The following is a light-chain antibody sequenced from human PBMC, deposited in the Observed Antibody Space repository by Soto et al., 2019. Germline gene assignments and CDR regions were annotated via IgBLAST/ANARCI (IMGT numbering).Light chain of an antibody. Sequence: DIQMTQSPSSVSASVGDRVTITCQASQDISNSISRYQQRPGKAPKLVIHDASTLETGVPSRLSGSGSGTEFTFTVTTLQSEDIATYYCHQYHSLPLTFGGGTKVDIK. J-gene: IGKJ4*01. CDR3: HQYHSLPLT. CDR1: QDISNS. V-gene: IGKV1-33*01. CDR2: DAS.